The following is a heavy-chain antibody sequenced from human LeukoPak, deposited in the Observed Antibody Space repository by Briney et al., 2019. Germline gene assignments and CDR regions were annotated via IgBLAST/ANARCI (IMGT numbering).Heavy chain of an antibody. J-gene: IGHJ4*02. CDR2: ISSSGSTI. CDR3: ARPSEVRGIILRFFDY. V-gene: IGHV3-48*03. D-gene: IGHD3-10*01. CDR1: GFTFSSHE. Sequence: GGSLRLSCAASGFTFSSHEMNWVRQAPGKGLEWVSYISSSGSTINYADSVKGRFTISRDNAKNSLWLQMNSLRAEDTAVYYCARPSEVRGIILRFFDYWGQGTLVTVSS.